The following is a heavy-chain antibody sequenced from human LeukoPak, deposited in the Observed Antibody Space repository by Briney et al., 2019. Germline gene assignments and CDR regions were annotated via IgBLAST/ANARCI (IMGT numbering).Heavy chain of an antibody. CDR3: AGRSNDFWSGFDY. CDR2: IIPIFGTA. J-gene: IGHJ4*02. Sequence: ASVKVSCKASGGTLSSYAISWVRQAPGQGLEWMGGIIPIFGTANYAQKFQGRVTITTDESTSTAYMELSSLRSEDTAVYYCAGRSNDFWSGFDYWGQGTLVTVSS. CDR1: GGTLSSYA. D-gene: IGHD3-3*01. V-gene: IGHV1-69*05.